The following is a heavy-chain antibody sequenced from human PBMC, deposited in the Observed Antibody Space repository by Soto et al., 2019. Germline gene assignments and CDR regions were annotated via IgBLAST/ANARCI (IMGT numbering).Heavy chain of an antibody. CDR3: AKSDGKTYYDILTGYRPVNYFDY. Sequence: LSLTCTVSDGTISSGDYYWSWIRQPPEKGHKGSGYIYYSGSTYYNPSLKSRVTISVDTSKNQFSLKLSSVTAADTAVYYCAKSDGKTYYDILTGYRPVNYFDYWGQGTLVTVSS. CDR1: DGTISSGDYY. D-gene: IGHD3-9*01. V-gene: IGHV4-30-4*01. CDR2: IYYSGST. J-gene: IGHJ4*02.